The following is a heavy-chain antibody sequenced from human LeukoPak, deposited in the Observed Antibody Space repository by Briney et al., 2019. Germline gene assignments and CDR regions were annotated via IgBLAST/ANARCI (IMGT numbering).Heavy chain of an antibody. J-gene: IGHJ5*02. CDR3: ARVFSSGWGYNWFDP. V-gene: IGHV1-18*01. D-gene: IGHD6-19*01. CDR1: GYTFTSYG. CDR2: ISAYNGNT. Sequence: GASVKVSCKASGYTFTSYGISWVRQAPGQGLEWMGLISAYNGNTNYAQKLQGRVTMTTDTSTSTAYTELRSLRSDDTAVYYCARVFSSGWGYNWFDPWGQGNLVTVSS.